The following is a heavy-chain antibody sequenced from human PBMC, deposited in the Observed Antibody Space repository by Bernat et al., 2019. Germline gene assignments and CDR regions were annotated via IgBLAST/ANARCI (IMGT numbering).Heavy chain of an antibody. D-gene: IGHD6-13*01. V-gene: IGHV3-33*01. CDR2: IWYDGSNK. J-gene: IGHJ5*02. Sequence: QVQLVESGGGVVQPGRSLRLSCAASGFTFSSYGMHWVRQAPGKGLEWVAVIWYDGSNKYYADSVKGRFTISRDNSKNTLYLQMNSLRAEDTAVYYCARERVKGYSSSTNWFDPWGQGTLVTVSS. CDR3: ARERVKGYSSSTNWFDP. CDR1: GFTFSSYG.